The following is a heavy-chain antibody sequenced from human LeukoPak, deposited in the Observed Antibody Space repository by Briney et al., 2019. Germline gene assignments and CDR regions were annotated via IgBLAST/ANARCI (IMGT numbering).Heavy chain of an antibody. Sequence: GGSLRLSCAASGFTFSDYYMSWIRQAPGKGLEWVSYISSSGSTIYYADSVMGRFTISRDNAKNSLYLQMNSLRAEDTAVYYCARKSGYSSSWVDYWGQGTLVTVSS. J-gene: IGHJ4*02. CDR3: ARKSGYSSSWVDY. V-gene: IGHV3-11*01. CDR2: ISSSGSTI. CDR1: GFTFSDYY. D-gene: IGHD6-13*01.